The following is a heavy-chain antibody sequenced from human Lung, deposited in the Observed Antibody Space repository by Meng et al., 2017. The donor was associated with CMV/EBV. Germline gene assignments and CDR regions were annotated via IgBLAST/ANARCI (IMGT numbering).Heavy chain of an antibody. CDR2: MNPNSGNT. Sequence: SVKVSCKASGYSFITDDINWVRQAAGQGPEWMGWMNPNSGNTGYAQKFQGRVTMTRNVSTRTAYMELTSLRSEDTAVYYCARSLVHSAMDVWGQGTAVTGSS. CDR3: ARSLVHSAMDV. D-gene: IGHD3-16*01. V-gene: IGHV1-8*01. CDR1: GYSFITDD. J-gene: IGHJ6*02.